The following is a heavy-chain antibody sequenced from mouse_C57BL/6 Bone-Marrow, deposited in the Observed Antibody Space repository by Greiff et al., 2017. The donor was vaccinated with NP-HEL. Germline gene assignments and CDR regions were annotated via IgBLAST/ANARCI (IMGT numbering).Heavy chain of an antibody. V-gene: IGHV3-6*01. CDR2: ISYDGSN. CDR3: ARGGNFYWYFDV. D-gene: IGHD2-1*01. CDR1: GYSITSGYY. J-gene: IGHJ1*03. Sequence: EVQVVESGPGLVKPSQSLSLTCSVTGYSITSGYYWNWIRQFPGNKLEWMGYISYDGSNNYNPSLKNRISITRDTSKNQFFLKLNSVTTEDTATYYCARGGNFYWYFDVWGTGTTVTVSS.